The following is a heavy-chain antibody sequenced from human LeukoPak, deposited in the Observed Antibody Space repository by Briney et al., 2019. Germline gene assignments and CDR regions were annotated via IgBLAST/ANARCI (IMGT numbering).Heavy chain of an antibody. CDR2: STWNGDII. J-gene: IGHJ3*02. V-gene: IGHV3-9*01. Sequence: PGGSLTLSCATSGFTFDDYAMHWVRQAPGKGLEWVSGSTWNGDIIAYADSVKGRFTVSRDNAKNSLYLQMNSLRGDDTALYYCAKGRKSSYDAFDIWGQGTMVTVSS. CDR1: GFTFDDYA. CDR3: AKGRKSSYDAFDI.